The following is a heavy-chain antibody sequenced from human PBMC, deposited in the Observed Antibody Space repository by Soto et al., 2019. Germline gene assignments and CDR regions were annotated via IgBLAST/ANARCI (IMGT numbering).Heavy chain of an antibody. CDR3: AGEGDYIWGSYRWREGYYYYYYMDV. V-gene: IGHV1-69*02. D-gene: IGHD3-16*02. J-gene: IGHJ6*03. CDR1: GGTFSSYT. Sequence: QVQLVQSGAEVKKPGSSVKVSCKASGGTFSSYTISWVRQAPGQRLEWMGRIIPILGIANYAQKFQGRVTITADKSTSTAYMELSSLRSEDTAVYYCAGEGDYIWGSYRWREGYYYYYYMDVWGKGTTVTVSS. CDR2: IIPILGIA.